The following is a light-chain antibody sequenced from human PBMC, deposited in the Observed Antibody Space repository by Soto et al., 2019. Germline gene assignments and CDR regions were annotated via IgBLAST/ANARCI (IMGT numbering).Light chain of an antibody. V-gene: IGKV3-15*01. CDR2: AAS. J-gene: IGKJ1*01. Sequence: ETVMTQSPATLSVSPGDRATLSCRASQSVSSNLAWYQQKPGQAPRLLIYAASTRATGIPARFRCSGSGTEFTLTISSLQSEDFAVYSCQQYNNWPRTFGQGTKVEIK. CDR3: QQYNNWPRT. CDR1: QSVSSN.